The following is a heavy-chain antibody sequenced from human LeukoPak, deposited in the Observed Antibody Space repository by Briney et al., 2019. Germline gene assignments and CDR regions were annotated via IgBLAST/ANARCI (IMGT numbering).Heavy chain of an antibody. CDR1: EITFSSYG. CDR2: IYRGGST. J-gene: IGHJ4*02. CDR3: ARDLGSGADY. Sequence: GGSLRLSCAASEITFSSYGMSWVRQAPGKGLEWVSVIYRGGSTYYADSVKGRFTISRDNSKNTLYLQMNSLRAEDTAVYYCARDLGSGADYWGQGTLVTVSS. D-gene: IGHD3-16*01. V-gene: IGHV3-53*01.